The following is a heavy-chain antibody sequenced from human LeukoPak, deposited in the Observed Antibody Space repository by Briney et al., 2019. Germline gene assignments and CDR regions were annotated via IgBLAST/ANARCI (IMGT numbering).Heavy chain of an antibody. D-gene: IGHD1-26*01. Sequence: PSETLSLTCTVSGGSISSSSYYWGWIRQSPGKGLEWIGSMYYRGSTYYSPSLNGRVTMSLDESRNQLSLNLTSVTAADTAIYYCSRESGAFCPFGYWGQGTLVIVPP. CDR2: MYYRGST. CDR3: SRESGAFCPFGY. J-gene: IGHJ4*02. V-gene: IGHV4-39*07. CDR1: GGSISSSSYY.